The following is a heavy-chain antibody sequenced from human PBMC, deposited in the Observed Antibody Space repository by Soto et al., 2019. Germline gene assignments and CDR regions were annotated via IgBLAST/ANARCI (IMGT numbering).Heavy chain of an antibody. J-gene: IGHJ6*02. CDR2: FIPIIGTT. D-gene: IGHD3-16*01. CDR1: GGTFSSYA. CDR3: ARGDKRYYYYYGMDV. V-gene: IGHV1-69*12. Sequence: QVQLVQSGAEVKKPGSSVKVSCKASGGTFSSYAISWVRQAPGQGLEWMGGFIPIIGTTNYAQKFQGRVTITADESTSTADMELSSLRSEDTAVYYCARGDKRYYYYYGMDVWGQGTTVTVSS.